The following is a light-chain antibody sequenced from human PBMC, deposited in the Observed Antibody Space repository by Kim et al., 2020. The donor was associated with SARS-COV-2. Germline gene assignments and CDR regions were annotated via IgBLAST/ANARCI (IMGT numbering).Light chain of an antibody. CDR3: QQYNSYPMYT. Sequence: ASVGDRVPLTCRASQSISSWLAWYQQKPGKAPKLLIYKASSLESGVPSRFSGSGSGTEFTLTISSLQPDDFATYYCQQYNSYPMYTFGQGTKLEI. CDR2: KAS. V-gene: IGKV1-5*03. J-gene: IGKJ2*01. CDR1: QSISSW.